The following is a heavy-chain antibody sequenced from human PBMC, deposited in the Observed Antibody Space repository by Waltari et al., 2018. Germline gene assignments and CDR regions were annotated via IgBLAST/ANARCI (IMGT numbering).Heavy chain of an antibody. Sequence: QLQLQESGPGLVKPSETLSLTCTVSGGSISSSSYYWGWIRQPPGKGLEWIGSIYYSGSTYYNPSLKSRVTISVDTSKNQFSLKLSSVTAADTAVYYCARGEYYYDSSGAFDIWGQGTMVTVSS. CDR3: ARGEYYYDSSGAFDI. D-gene: IGHD3-22*01. V-gene: IGHV4-39*07. CDR1: GGSISSSSYY. J-gene: IGHJ3*02. CDR2: IYYSGST.